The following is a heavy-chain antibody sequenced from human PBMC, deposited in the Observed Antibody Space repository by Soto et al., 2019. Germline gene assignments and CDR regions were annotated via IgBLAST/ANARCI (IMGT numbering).Heavy chain of an antibody. CDR1: GFTISDVW. CDR2: IKSRIDGGTT. J-gene: IGHJ4*01. CDR3: TTDSHLSTTLVHFDF. Sequence: EVQLVESGGGLVKPGGSLRLSCAASGFTISDVWLNWVRQAPGKGLEWVGRIKSRIDGGTTDFAAPVRGRFAISRDESQNTVYLEISSLQIEDTAVYYCTTDSHLSTTLVHFDFWGHGTLVTVSS. V-gene: IGHV3-15*07. D-gene: IGHD2-8*02.